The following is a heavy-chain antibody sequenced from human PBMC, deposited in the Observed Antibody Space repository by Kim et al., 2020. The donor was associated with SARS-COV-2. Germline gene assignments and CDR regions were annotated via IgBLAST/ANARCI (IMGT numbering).Heavy chain of an antibody. CDR3: ARDSGYCSSTSCYNGGMDV. J-gene: IGHJ6*02. V-gene: IGHV4-59*01. D-gene: IGHD2-2*02. Sequence: SRVTISVDTSKNQFSLKLSSVTAADTAVYYCARDSGYCSSTSCYNGGMDVWGQGTTVTVSS.